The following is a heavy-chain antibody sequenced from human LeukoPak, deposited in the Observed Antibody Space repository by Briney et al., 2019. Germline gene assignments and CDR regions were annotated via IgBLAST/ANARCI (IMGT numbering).Heavy chain of an antibody. J-gene: IGHJ6*03. CDR3: AREYPRTGAVYQVGYYYYMDV. CDR2: KKQGGSEK. D-gene: IGHD3-3*01. Sequence: GGSLRLSCTASGFTLSSYGMRWVREARGKGLEGGANKKQGGSEKYYVDSVKGRFTISRENAKNSLYLQMNSLSAEYTAVYYCAREYPRTGAVYQVGYYYYMDVWGKGTTVTVSS. V-gene: IGHV3-7*01. CDR1: GFTLSSYG.